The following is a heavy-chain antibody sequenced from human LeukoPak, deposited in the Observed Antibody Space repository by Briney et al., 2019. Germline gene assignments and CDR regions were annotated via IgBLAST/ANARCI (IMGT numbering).Heavy chain of an antibody. V-gene: IGHV3-30*18. CDR2: ISYDGVNK. J-gene: IGHJ5*02. Sequence: PGGSLRLSCAASGFTFSSCGMHWVRQAPGKGLEWMSVISYDGVNKYYADSVKGRFTISRDNSKKKLYLQINSLRAEDTAVYYCAKVRYSSGYNWFDPWGQGTLVTVSS. CDR3: AKVRYSSGYNWFDP. D-gene: IGHD6-25*01. CDR1: GFTFSSCG.